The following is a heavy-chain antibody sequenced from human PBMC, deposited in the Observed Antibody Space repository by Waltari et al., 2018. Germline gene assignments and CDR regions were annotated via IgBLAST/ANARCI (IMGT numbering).Heavy chain of an antibody. V-gene: IGHV4-39*07. CDR1: GVSISRSSYD. CDR2: IYYDGYT. D-gene: IGHD4-4*01. CDR3: ARGAGHYKPFDF. Sequence: QLQLQESGPGLVKPSETLSLICTVSGVSISRSSYDWGWIRQPPGKGLEWIANIYYDGYTYYNSSLQSRLTISLDTPKNQFSLKLTSVTAADTAVYYCARGAGHYKPFDFWGQGTLVAVSS. J-gene: IGHJ4*02.